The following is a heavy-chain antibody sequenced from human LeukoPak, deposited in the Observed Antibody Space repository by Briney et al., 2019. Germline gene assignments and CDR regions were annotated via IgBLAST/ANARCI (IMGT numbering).Heavy chain of an antibody. CDR2: ICYSGST. CDR1: GGSISSYY. V-gene: IGHV4-59*01. CDR3: ARENYYGMDV. Sequence: AETLSLTCTVSGGSISSYYWSWIRQPPGKGLDWIGYICYSGSTNYNPSLKTRVTISVDTSKNQFSLKLSSVTAADTAVYYCARENYYGMDVWGQGTTVTVSS. J-gene: IGHJ6*02.